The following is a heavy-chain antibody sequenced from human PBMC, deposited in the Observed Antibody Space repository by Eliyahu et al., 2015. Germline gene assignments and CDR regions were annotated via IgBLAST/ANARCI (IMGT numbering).Heavy chain of an antibody. Sequence: QLQLQESGPGLVKPSETLSLTCTVSGGSISSSSYYWGWIRQPPGKGLXWIGSIYFSGSTYYNPSLKSRVTISVDTSKNQFSLKLSSVTAADTAVYYCARGSIAARAPLDYWGQGTLVTVSS. D-gene: IGHD6-6*01. CDR1: GGSISSSSYY. CDR3: ARGSIAARAPLDY. V-gene: IGHV4-39*01. CDR2: IYFSGST. J-gene: IGHJ4*02.